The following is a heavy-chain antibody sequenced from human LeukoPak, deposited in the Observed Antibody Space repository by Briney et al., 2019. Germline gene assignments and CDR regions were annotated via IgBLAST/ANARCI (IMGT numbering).Heavy chain of an antibody. CDR3: ASTYDFWSGLRPYYYYMDV. V-gene: IGHV4-34*01. D-gene: IGHD3-3*01. Sequence: TSETLSLTCAVYGGSFSGYYWSWIRQPPGKGLEWIGEINHSGSTNYNPSLKSRVTISVDTSKNQFSLKLSSVTAADTAVYYCASTYDFWSGLRPYYYYMDVWGKGTTVTVSS. J-gene: IGHJ6*03. CDR1: GGSFSGYY. CDR2: INHSGST.